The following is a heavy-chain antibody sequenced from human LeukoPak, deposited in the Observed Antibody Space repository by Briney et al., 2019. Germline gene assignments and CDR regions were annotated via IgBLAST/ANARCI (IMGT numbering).Heavy chain of an antibody. V-gene: IGHV4-39*07. CDR2: IYTSGST. Sequence: SETLSLTCTVSGGSISSSSYYWGWIRQPPGKGLEWIGRIYTSGSTNYNPSLKSRVTISVDASKNQFSLKLSSVTAADTAVYYCARESGTDAFDIWGQGTMVTVSS. CDR3: ARESGTDAFDI. J-gene: IGHJ3*02. D-gene: IGHD2-15*01. CDR1: GGSISSSSYY.